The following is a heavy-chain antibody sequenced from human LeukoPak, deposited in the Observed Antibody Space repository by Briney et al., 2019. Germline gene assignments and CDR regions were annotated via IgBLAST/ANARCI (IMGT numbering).Heavy chain of an antibody. Sequence: GGSLRLSCAASGFTFSSYWMHWVRQAPGKGLVWVSRIHSDGSSTSYADSVKGRFTISRDNAKNTLYLQMDSLRAEDTAVYYCARDFRVVNHQGYYYYGMDVWGQGTTVTVSS. CDR3: ARDFRVVNHQGYYYYGMDV. J-gene: IGHJ6*02. D-gene: IGHD4-23*01. CDR1: GFTFSSYW. CDR2: IHSDGSST. V-gene: IGHV3-74*01.